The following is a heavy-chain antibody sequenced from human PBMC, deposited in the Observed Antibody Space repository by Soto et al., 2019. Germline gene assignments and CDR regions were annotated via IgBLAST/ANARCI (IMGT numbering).Heavy chain of an antibody. D-gene: IGHD7-27*01. CDR1: GGSFSGYY. CDR3: ARRPGHY. J-gene: IGHJ4*02. CDR2: INHSGST. V-gene: IGHV4-34*01. Sequence: SETLSLTCAVYGGSFSGYYCSWIRQPPWKGLEWIGEINHSGSTNYNPSLKSRVTISVDTSKNQFSLKLSSVTAADTAVYYCARRPGHYSGQGTLVTFSS.